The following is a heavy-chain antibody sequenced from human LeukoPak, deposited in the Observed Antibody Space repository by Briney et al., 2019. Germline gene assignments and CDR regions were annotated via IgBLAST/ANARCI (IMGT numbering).Heavy chain of an antibody. V-gene: IGHV4-59*01. CDR2: ISYSGST. CDR1: GGSFSGYY. D-gene: IGHD3-22*01. Sequence: PSETLSLTCAVYGGSFSGYYWSWIRQPPGKGLEWIAYISYSGSTTYNPSLKSRVTISLDTSKNQFSLNLNSLTAADTAVYYCARGIGNSRGTRFDPWGQGTLVTVSS. CDR3: ARGIGNSRGTRFDP. J-gene: IGHJ5*02.